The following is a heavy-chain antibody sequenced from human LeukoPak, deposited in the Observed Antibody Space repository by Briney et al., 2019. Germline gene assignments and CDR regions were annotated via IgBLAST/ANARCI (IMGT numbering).Heavy chain of an antibody. CDR2: IKQDESEK. V-gene: IGHV3-7*03. CDR3: ASGRQLGR. CDR1: GFSFSTYW. J-gene: IGHJ4*02. Sequence: GGSLRLSCAASGFSFSTYWMRWVRQAPGKGLEWVANIKQDESEKYYVDSVKGRFTISRDNTKNSLYLQTNSLRVEDTAVYYCASGRQLGRWGQGTLVTVSS. D-gene: IGHD6-13*01.